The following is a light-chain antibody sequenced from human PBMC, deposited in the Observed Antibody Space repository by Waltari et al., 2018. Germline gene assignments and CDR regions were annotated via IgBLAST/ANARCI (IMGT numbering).Light chain of an antibody. Sequence: AIQMTQSPSSLSASVGDRVTITCRASQGIRNDLGWYQQKPGKAPKLLIYVASSLQSGVPSRLSGNGSGTDFTLTISSLQPEDFATYYCLQDYNYPRPFGQGTKVEIK. J-gene: IGKJ1*01. CDR1: QGIRND. CDR2: VAS. CDR3: LQDYNYPRP. V-gene: IGKV1-6*01.